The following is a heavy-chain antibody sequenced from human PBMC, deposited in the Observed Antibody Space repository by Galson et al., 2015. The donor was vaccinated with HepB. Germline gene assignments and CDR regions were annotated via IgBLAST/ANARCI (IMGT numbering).Heavy chain of an antibody. D-gene: IGHD3/OR15-3a*01. CDR3: ARGGLDYYYMDV. V-gene: IGHV1-46*03. J-gene: IGHJ6*03. CDR1: GYMFTSYY. Sequence: SVKVSCKASGYMFTSYYIHWVRQALGQGLDWMGGINPSVGSTSYAQKFQGRVTLTRDTSTSTVYMELSSLRSEDTAVYYCARGGLDYYYMDVWGKGTTVTVSS. CDR2: INPSVGST.